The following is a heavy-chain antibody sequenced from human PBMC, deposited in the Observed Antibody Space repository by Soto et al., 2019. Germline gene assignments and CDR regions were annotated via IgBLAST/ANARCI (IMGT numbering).Heavy chain of an antibody. J-gene: IGHJ6*01. CDR3: AGARGSSGYYYVYYYYGMDV. Sequence: SETLSLTCTVSGGSISSGGYYWSWIRQHPGKGLEWIGYIYYSGSTYYNPSLKSRVTISVDTSKNQFSLKLSSVTAADTAVYYCAGARGSSGYYYVYYYYGMDVWGQGTTVTVSS. CDR1: GGSISSGGYY. CDR2: IYYSGST. V-gene: IGHV4-31*03. D-gene: IGHD3-22*01.